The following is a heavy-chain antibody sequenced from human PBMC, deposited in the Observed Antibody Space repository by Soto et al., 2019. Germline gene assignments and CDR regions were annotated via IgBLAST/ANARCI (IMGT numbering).Heavy chain of an antibody. CDR2: IDPSDSYT. CDR1: GYSFSSYW. Sequence: GESLKISCKGSGYSFSSYWISWVRQMPGKGLEWMGRIDPSDSYTNYSPSFQGHVTISADKSISTAYLQWSSLKASDTAMYYCARSMVRGVKDTFFRDSHYYYGMDVWGQGTTVSVSS. D-gene: IGHD3-10*01. CDR3: ARSMVRGVKDTFFRDSHYYYGMDV. J-gene: IGHJ6*02. V-gene: IGHV5-10-1*01.